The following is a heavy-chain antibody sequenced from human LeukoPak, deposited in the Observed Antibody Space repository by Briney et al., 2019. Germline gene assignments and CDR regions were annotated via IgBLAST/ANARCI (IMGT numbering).Heavy chain of an antibody. CDR2: ISSSSSTI. CDR3: ARDLWGTTSY. D-gene: IGHD4-17*01. CDR1: GFTFSSYS. J-gene: IGHJ4*02. V-gene: IGHV3-48*01. Sequence: GGSLRLSCAASGFTFSSYSMNWVRQAPGKGLEWVSYISSSSSTIYYADSVKGRFTISRDNAKNSLYLQMNSLRAEDTAVYYCARDLWGTTSYWGQGTLVTVSS.